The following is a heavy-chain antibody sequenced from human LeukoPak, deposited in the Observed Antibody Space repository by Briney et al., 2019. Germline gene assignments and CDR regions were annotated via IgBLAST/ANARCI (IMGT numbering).Heavy chain of an antibody. CDR3: ARAGGYCSGASCYPNFDY. CDR1: GFSFSSYA. Sequence: GGSLRLSCAASGFSFSSYAMDWVRQAPGKGLEYVSAISDNGGRTHYANSVKGRFTISRDNSKNTLYLQMGSLKAEDMAVYYCARAGGYCSGASCYPNFDYWGQGTLVTVSS. CDR2: ISDNGGRT. D-gene: IGHD2-15*01. J-gene: IGHJ4*02. V-gene: IGHV3-64*01.